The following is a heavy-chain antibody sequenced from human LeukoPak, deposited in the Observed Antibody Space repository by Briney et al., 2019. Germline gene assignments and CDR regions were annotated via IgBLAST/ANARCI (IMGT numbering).Heavy chain of an antibody. CDR1: GLAFSGSA. J-gene: IGHJ4*02. CDR3: HSTATGQRDY. D-gene: IGHD2-21*02. V-gene: IGHV3-73*01. CDR2: IRNKAYSYAT. Sequence: GGSLRLSCAASGLAFSGSAIHWVRQASGKGLEWVGRIRNKAYSYATAYAASVKGRFTISRDDSNNMAYLQMNSLETEDTAMYYCHSTATGQRDYWGQGTLVTVSS.